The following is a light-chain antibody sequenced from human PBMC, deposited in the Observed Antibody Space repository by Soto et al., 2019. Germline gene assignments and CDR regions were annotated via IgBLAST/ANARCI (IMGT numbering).Light chain of an antibody. J-gene: IGLJ1*01. CDR1: SSDVGGYNY. Sequence: QSALTQPPSASGSPGQSVTISCTGTSSDVGGYNYVSWYQQHPGKAPKLIIYGVNKRPSGVPDRFSGSKSGDTASLTVSGLQAEDEADYYCSSYAGSSNYVFGTGTKLTVL. V-gene: IGLV2-8*01. CDR3: SSYAGSSNYV. CDR2: GVN.